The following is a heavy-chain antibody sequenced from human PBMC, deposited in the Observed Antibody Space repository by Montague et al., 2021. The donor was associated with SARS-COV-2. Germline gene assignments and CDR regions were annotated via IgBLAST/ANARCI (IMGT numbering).Heavy chain of an antibody. V-gene: IGHV6-1*01. Sequence: CAISGDSVSRFGVGWNWIRQSPSRGLEWLGSTYYTSKWNNDYTIYVKSRISISPDTSKNQFSLQLKSVTPEDTAVYYCARWIVNCRYFDYWGQGSLVTVS. J-gene: IGHJ4*01. CDR3: ARWIVNCRYFDY. CDR2: TYYTSKWNN. D-gene: IGHD2-21*01. CDR1: GDSVSRFGVG.